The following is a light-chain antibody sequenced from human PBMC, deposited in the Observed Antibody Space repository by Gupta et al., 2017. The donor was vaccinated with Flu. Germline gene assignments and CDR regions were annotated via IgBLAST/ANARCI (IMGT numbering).Light chain of an antibody. V-gene: IGLV2-8*01. CDR2: EGN. CDR3: CSYGRSDV. J-gene: IGLJ1*01. Sequence: QSGLTQPPSASGSPGQSVAISCTGTSSDIGGNNYVSWYQQYPGKAPKLLIYEGNKRPSGVPDRFSGAKSGNTASLTVSGRQPEDEDDYYCCSYGRSDVFGPGTKVTVL. CDR1: SSDIGGNNY.